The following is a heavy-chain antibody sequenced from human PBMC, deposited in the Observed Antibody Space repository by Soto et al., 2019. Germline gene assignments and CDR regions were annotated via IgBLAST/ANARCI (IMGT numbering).Heavy chain of an antibody. Sequence: QVQLQQWGAGLLKPSETLSLTCAVYGGSFSGYYWTWIRQPPGTGLEWIGEINHSGSTNYNPSLKSRVTIPVDTSKNQSSLKLPSVTAADTAVYYSARDKITGRFDYWGQGTLVTVYS. V-gene: IGHV4-34*01. D-gene: IGHD2-8*02. CDR2: INHSGST. J-gene: IGHJ4*02. CDR1: GGSFSGYY. CDR3: ARDKITGRFDY.